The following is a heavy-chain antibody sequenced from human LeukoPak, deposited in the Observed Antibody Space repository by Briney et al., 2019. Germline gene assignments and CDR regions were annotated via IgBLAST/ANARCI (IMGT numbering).Heavy chain of an antibody. V-gene: IGHV1-8*01. CDR2: MNPNSGNT. Sequence: ASVKVSCKASGYSFSTYDINWVRQATGQGLEWMGWMNPNSGNTGYAQKFRGRVTMTRDTSITTAYLELSILTSEDTAVYYCARVHSSGQDWGQGTLVTVSS. J-gene: IGHJ4*02. CDR1: GYSFSTYD. CDR3: ARVHSSGQD. D-gene: IGHD3-22*01.